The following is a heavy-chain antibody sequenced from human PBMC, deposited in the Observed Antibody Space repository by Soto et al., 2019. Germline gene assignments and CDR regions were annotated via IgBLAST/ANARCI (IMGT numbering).Heavy chain of an antibody. CDR1: GFTFSSNG. V-gene: IGHV3-30*03. Sequence: QVQLVESGGGVVQPGRSLRLSCAASGFTFSSNGMHWVRQAPGKGLEWVAVISYDGSNKYYADSVKGRFTISRDNSKNTLYLQMNSTRAEDTAVYYCARDRSSSWCLDYGGKGTLVTVSS. CDR3: ARDRSSSWCLDY. D-gene: IGHD6-13*01. CDR2: ISYDGSNK. J-gene: IGHJ4*02.